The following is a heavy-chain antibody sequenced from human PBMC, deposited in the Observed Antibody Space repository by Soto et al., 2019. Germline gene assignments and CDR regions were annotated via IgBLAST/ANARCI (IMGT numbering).Heavy chain of an antibody. V-gene: IGHV3-23*01. CDR3: AKDGITMVRGVIVTYFFDY. D-gene: IGHD3-10*01. Sequence: GGSLRLSCAASGFTFSSYAMSWVRQAPGKGLEWVSAISGSGGSTYYADSVKGRFTISRDNSKNTLYLQMNSLRAEDTAVYYCAKDGITMVRGVIVTYFFDYWGQGTLVTVSS. J-gene: IGHJ4*02. CDR1: GFTFSSYA. CDR2: ISGSGGST.